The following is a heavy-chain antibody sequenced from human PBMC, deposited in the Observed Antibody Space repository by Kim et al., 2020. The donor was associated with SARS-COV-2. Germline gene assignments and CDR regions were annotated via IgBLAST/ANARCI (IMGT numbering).Heavy chain of an antibody. CDR3: ARGSGSYYQLAWYFQH. J-gene: IGHJ1*01. Sequence: GGSLRLSCAASGFTFSSYGMHWVRQAPGKGLEWVAVISYDGSNKYYADSVKGRFTISRDNSKNTLYLQMNSLRAEDTAVYYCARGSGSYYQLAWYFQHWGQGTLVTVSS. V-gene: IGHV3-33*05. D-gene: IGHD3-10*01. CDR2: ISYDGSNK. CDR1: GFTFSSYG.